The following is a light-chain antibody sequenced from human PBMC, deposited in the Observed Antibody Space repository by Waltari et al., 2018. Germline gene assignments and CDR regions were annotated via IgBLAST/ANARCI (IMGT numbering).Light chain of an antibody. CDR2: GQD. CDR3: HSPDPFITRV. CDR1: SLRRYY. J-gene: IGLJ3*02. Sequence: SSELTQDPTVSVALGQTVRITCQGDSLRRYYPSWYQQRPGQAPNLGLSGQDSRPSGIPDRFSGSNSGNTASLTITGAQAEDEADYYCHSPDPFITRVFGGGTRLTV. V-gene: IGLV3-19*01.